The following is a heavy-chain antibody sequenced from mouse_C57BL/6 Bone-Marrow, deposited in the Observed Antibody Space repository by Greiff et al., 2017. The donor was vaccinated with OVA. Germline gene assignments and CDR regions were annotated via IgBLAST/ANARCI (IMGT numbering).Heavy chain of an antibody. Sequence: VMLVESGPGLVAPSQSLSITCTVSGFSLTSYGVDWVRQSPGKGLEWLGVIWGVGSTNYNSALKSRLSISKDNSKSQVFLKMNSLQTDDTAMYYCASRRGGSYAMDYWGQGTSVTVSS. CDR3: ASRRGGSYAMDY. D-gene: IGHD1-1*02. J-gene: IGHJ4*01. CDR1: GFSLTSYG. V-gene: IGHV2-6*01. CDR2: IWGVGST.